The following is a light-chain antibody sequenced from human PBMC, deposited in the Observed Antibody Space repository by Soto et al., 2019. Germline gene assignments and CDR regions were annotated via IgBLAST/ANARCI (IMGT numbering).Light chain of an antibody. CDR3: QNYHSAPKT. CDR1: QDISNY. CDR2: AAS. V-gene: IGKV1-27*01. J-gene: IGKJ1*01. Sequence: DVQMTQSPSSLSASVGDRVIITCRASQDISNYLAWYQQKPGKVPKVLIYAASTLQSGVPSRFSGSGSGTDFTLTISSLQPDDVATYYCQNYHSAPKTCGQGTKVDIK.